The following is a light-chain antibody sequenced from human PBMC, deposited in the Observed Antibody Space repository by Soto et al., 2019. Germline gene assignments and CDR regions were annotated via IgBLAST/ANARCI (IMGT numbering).Light chain of an antibody. CDR1: QSVNSN. V-gene: IGKV3-15*01. CDR2: GAS. CDR3: QQYSNWPLT. J-gene: IGKJ4*01. Sequence: EIAMTQSPATLSVSPGERATLSCRTSQSVNSNLAWYQQKPGQAPRLLIYGASTRATGIPARFSGSGSGTEFTLTISSLQSEDFAVYYCQQYSNWPLTFGGGTKVEIK.